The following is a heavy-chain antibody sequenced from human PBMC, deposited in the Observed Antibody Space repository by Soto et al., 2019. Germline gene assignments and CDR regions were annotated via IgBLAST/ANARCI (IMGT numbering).Heavy chain of an antibody. V-gene: IGHV4-39*01. Sequence: LSLTCTVSGGSISSSSYYWGWIRQPPGKGLGWIGSIYYSGSTYYNPSLKSRVTISVDTSKNQFSLKLSSVTAADTAVYYCARVLYDYVWGSYRHYYFDYWGQGTLVTVSS. CDR1: GGSISSSSYY. CDR3: ARVLYDYVWGSYRHYYFDY. CDR2: IYYSGST. J-gene: IGHJ4*02. D-gene: IGHD3-16*02.